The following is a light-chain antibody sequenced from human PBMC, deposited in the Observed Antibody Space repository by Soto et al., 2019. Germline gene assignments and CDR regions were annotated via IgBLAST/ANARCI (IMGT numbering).Light chain of an antibody. CDR3: SSYTSSSTPLDV. J-gene: IGLJ1*01. CDR1: SSDVGGYNY. CDR2: EVS. Sequence: QSVLTQPASVSGSAGQSITISCTGTSSDVGGYNYVSWYQQHPGKAPKLMIYEVSNRPSGVSNRFSGSKSGNTASLTISGLQAEDEADYYCSSYTSSSTPLDVFGTGTKVTVL. V-gene: IGLV2-14*01.